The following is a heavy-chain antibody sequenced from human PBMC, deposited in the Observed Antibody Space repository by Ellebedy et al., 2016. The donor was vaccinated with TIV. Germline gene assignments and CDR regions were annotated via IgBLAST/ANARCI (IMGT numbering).Heavy chain of an antibody. CDR3: ARGLLGY. J-gene: IGHJ4*02. CDR2: INHSGST. V-gene: IGHV4-34*01. CDR1: GGSFSGYY. Sequence: MPSETLSLICAVYGGSFSGYYWSWIRQPPGKGLEWIGEINHSGSTNYNPSLKSRVTISVDTSKNQFSLKLSSVTAADTAVYYCARGLLGYWGQGTLVTVSS.